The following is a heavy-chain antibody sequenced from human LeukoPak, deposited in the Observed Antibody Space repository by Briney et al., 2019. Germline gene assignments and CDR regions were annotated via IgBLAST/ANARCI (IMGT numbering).Heavy chain of an antibody. D-gene: IGHD2-2*01. CDR3: AKPYCRATRCYLYLYGMDV. J-gene: IGHJ6*02. CDR2: ISSDGTTK. Sequence: PGGSLRLSCEASGFTFSNYGMHWVRQAPGKGLEWVAVISSDGTTKYYGDSVKSRFTVSRDSSKNTLYLDLNSLRAEDTAVYYCAKPYCRATRCYLYLYGMDVWGQGTTVIVSS. CDR1: GFTFSNYG. V-gene: IGHV3-30*18.